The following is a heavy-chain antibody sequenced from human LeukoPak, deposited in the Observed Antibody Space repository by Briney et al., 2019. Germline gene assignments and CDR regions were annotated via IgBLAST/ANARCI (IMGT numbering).Heavy chain of an antibody. V-gene: IGHV4-34*01. CDR3: ARLGVPAAMSWSAGYFDY. D-gene: IGHD2-2*01. CDR1: GGSFSGYY. J-gene: IGHJ4*02. CDR2: INHSGST. Sequence: PSETLSLTCAVYGGSFSGYYWSWIRQPPGKGLEWIGEINHSGSTNYNPSLKSRVTISVDTSKNHFSLKLSSVTAADTAVYYCARLGVPAAMSWSAGYFDYWGQGTLVTVSS.